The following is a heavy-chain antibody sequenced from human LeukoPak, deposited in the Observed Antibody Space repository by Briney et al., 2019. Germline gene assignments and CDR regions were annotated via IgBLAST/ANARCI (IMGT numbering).Heavy chain of an antibody. V-gene: IGHV3-23*01. CDR1: GFTVSSNY. CDR2: ISGSGGST. Sequence: GGSLRLSCAASGFTVSSNYMSWVRQAPGKGLEWVSAISGSGGSTYYADSVKGRFTISRDNSKNTLYLQMNSLRAEDTAVYYCAKIAGGNSVLWFDPWGQGTLVTVSS. CDR3: AKIAGGNSVLWFDP. J-gene: IGHJ5*02. D-gene: IGHD4-23*01.